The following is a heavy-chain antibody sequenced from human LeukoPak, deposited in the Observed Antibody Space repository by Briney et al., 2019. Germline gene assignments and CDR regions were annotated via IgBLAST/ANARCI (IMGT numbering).Heavy chain of an antibody. CDR1: GFTVSSNY. CDR3: AREYYDFWSGSFQH. J-gene: IGHJ1*01. V-gene: IGHV3-66*02. D-gene: IGHD3-3*01. CDR2: IYSGGST. Sequence: GGSLTLACAASGFTVSSNYISWVRQAPGEGLECVSVIYSGGSTYFAEFVKGRFTIPRDNSKNTLYLQMNSLRAEATAVYYCAREYYDFWSGSFQHWGQGTLVTVSS.